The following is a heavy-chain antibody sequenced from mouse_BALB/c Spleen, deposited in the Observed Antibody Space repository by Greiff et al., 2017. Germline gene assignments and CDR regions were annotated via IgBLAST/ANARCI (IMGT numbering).Heavy chain of an antibody. CDR1: GDSITSGY. CDR3: ARCNYDYDWFAY. J-gene: IGHJ3*01. CDR2: ISYSGST. V-gene: IGHV3-8*02. D-gene: IGHD2-4*01. Sequence: EVKLQESGPSLVKPSQTLSLTCSVTGDSITSGYWNWIRKFPGNKLEYMGYISYSGSTYYNPSLKSRISITRDTSKNQYYLQLNSVTTEDTATYYCARCNYDYDWFAYWGQGTLVTVSA.